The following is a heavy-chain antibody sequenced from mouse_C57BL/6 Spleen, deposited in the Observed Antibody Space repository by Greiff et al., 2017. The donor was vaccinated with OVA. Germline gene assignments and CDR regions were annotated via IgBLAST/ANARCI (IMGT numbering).Heavy chain of an antibody. D-gene: IGHD1-1*01. V-gene: IGHV1-62-2*01. CDR2: FYPGSGSI. CDR1: GYTFTEYT. Sequence: QVHVKQSGAELVKPGASVKLSCKASGYTFTEYTIHWVKQRSGQGLEWIGWFYPGSGSIKYNEKFKDKATLTADKSSSTVYMELSRLTSEDSAVYFCARHEVDYYGSSRFFDVWGTGTTVTVSS. CDR3: ARHEVDYYGSSRFFDV. J-gene: IGHJ1*03.